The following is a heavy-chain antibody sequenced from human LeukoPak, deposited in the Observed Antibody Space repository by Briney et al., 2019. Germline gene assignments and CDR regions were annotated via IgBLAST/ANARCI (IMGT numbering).Heavy chain of an antibody. CDR1: GGSFSGYY. Sequence: SETLSLTCAVYGGSFSGYYWSWIRQPPGKGLEWIGEINHSGSTNYNPSLKSRITISVDTSKNQFSLKLSSVTAADTAVYYCARRGCSLDYWGQGALVTVSS. V-gene: IGHV4-34*01. CDR2: INHSGST. CDR3: ARRGCSLDY. J-gene: IGHJ4*02. D-gene: IGHD2-21*01.